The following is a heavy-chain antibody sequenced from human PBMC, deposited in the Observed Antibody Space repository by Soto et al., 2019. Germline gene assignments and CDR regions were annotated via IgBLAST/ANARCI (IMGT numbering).Heavy chain of an antibody. CDR1: GFSFSTYL. V-gene: IGHV3-7*01. CDR3: VGALTYEVPCYYYGMDV. CDR2: IKQGGNEK. D-gene: IGHD3-16*01. Sequence: GGSLRLSCAASGFSFSTYLMSWVRQAPGKGLEWVANIKQGGNEKFYVDSVKGRFTISRDNDKKSLYLQMDSLRVEDTAVYYCVGALTYEVPCYYYGMDVWGQGTTVTVSS. J-gene: IGHJ6*02.